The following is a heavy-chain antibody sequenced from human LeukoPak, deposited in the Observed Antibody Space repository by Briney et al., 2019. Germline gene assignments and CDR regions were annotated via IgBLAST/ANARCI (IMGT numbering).Heavy chain of an antibody. V-gene: IGHV4-39*07. D-gene: IGHD1/OR15-1a*01. J-gene: IGHJ5*02. CDR2: IYYSGST. CDR3: ARLPALYNWYTRGGYNWFDP. CDR1: GGSISSSSYY. Sequence: SETLSLTCTVSGGSISSSSYYWGWIRQPPGKGLEWIGSIYYSGSTYYNPSLKSRVTISVDTSKNQFSLKLSSVTAADTAVYYCARLPALYNWYTRGGYNWFDPWGQGTLVTVSS.